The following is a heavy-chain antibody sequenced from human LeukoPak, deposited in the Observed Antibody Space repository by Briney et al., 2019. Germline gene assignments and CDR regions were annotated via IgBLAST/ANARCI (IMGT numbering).Heavy chain of an antibody. V-gene: IGHV3-30*18. CDR3: AKGICSSTSCYDYYYGMDV. Sequence: GGSLRLSCAASGFTFSSYGMHWVRQAPGKGLEWVAVISYDGSNKYYADSVKGRFTISRDNSKNTLYLQMNSLRAEDTAVYYCAKGICSSTSCYDYYYGMDVWGKGTTVTDSS. D-gene: IGHD2-2*01. J-gene: IGHJ6*04. CDR2: ISYDGSNK. CDR1: GFTFSSYG.